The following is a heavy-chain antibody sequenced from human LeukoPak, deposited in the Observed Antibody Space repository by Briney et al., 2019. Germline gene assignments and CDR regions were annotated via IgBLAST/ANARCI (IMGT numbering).Heavy chain of an antibody. D-gene: IGHD5-12*01. J-gene: IGHJ4*02. CDR3: VRRDSGWNYFDY. Sequence: SETLSHTCAVSGGSINSHYWGWIRQPPGKGLQWIGDIYYTGKNNYNPSLKSRVTISLDTSKDHLSLNLTSVLAADTAIYYCVRRDSGWNYFDYWGQGILVTVSS. CDR2: IYYTGKN. V-gene: IGHV4-59*08. CDR1: GGSINSHY.